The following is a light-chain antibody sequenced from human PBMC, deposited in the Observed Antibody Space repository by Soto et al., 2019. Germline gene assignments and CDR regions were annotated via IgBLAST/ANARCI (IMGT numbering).Light chain of an antibody. Sequence: DIVMTQSPDSLAVSLGERATINCKSSQSLYNSNNLNYLAWYQQKPGQPPKLLLYWASTRESGVPDRFSGSGSGTEFTLTIRSLQAADVAVYYCQQYHSNQSTFGQGNKLEIK. V-gene: IGKV4-1*01. CDR3: QQYHSNQST. CDR2: WAS. J-gene: IGKJ2*01. CDR1: QSLYNSNNLNY.